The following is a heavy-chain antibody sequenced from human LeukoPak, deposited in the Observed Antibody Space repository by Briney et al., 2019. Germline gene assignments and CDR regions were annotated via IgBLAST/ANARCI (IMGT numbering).Heavy chain of an antibody. CDR1: GGSISSGGYY. CDR2: IYYSGST. J-gene: IGHJ4*02. Sequence: PSETLSLTCTVSGGSISSGGYYWSWIRQHPGKGLEWIGYIYYSGSTYYNPSLKSRVTISVDTSKNQFSLKLSSVTAADTAVYYCARSEAATILDYWGQGTLVTVSS. V-gene: IGHV4-31*03. D-gene: IGHD5-12*01. CDR3: ARSEAATILDY.